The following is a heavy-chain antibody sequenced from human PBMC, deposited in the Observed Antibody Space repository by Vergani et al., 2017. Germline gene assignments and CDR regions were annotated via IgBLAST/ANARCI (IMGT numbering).Heavy chain of an antibody. CDR3: ARDTYRFFDF. J-gene: IGHJ4*02. V-gene: IGHV3-7*01. Sequence: EVHLVESGGGLVQPGGSLRLSCAASGFTFSRYWMGWVRQAPGKGLEWVANIQQDGSETYYVDSVKGRFTISRDSAKNSMYLQMNSLRAEDTAVYYCARDTYRFFDFWGQGILVTVSS. D-gene: IGHD2/OR15-2a*01. CDR1: GFTFSRYW. CDR2: IQQDGSET.